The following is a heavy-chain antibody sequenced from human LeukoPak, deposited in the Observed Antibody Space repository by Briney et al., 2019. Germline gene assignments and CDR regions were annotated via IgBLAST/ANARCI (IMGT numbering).Heavy chain of an antibody. CDR3: ARHSLHSNCRAGFDP. D-gene: IGHD4-11*01. J-gene: IGHJ5*02. CDR2: IYPGDSDT. V-gene: IGHV5-51*01. Sequence: GESLKISCKGSGYSFTSYWIGWVRQMPGKGLEWMGIIYPGDSDTRYSPSFQGQVTISADNSISTAYLQWSSLKASDTAMYYCARHSLHSNCRAGFDPWGQGTLVTVSS. CDR1: GYSFTSYW.